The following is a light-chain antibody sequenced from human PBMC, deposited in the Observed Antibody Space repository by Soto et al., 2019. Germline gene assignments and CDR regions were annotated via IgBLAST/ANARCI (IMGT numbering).Light chain of an antibody. CDR3: QQRSHWPPIT. CDR1: QNIRNY. J-gene: IGKJ5*01. Sequence: EIVLTQSPSTRAFSPGERSVLSCTVSQNIRNYLGLYQQKPGQAPRLLIYDASYRATGVPARFSGSGSETDFTLTISSVEPEDFAVYYWQQRSHWPPITFAQGTRLEIK. V-gene: IGKV3-11*01. CDR2: DAS.